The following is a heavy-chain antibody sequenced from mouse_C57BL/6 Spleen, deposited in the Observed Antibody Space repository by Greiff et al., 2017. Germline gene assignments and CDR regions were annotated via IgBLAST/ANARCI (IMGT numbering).Heavy chain of an antibody. CDR2: ISYDGSN. Sequence: EVKLLESGPGLVKPSQSLSLTCSVTGYSITSGYYWNWIRQFPGNKLEWMGYISYDGSNNYNPSLKNRISITRDTSKNQFFLKLNPVTTEDTATYYCARECTTVVAPWAAMDYWGQGTSVTVSS. CDR3: ARECTTVVAPWAAMDY. D-gene: IGHD1-1*01. CDR1: GYSITSGYY. V-gene: IGHV3-6*01. J-gene: IGHJ4*01.